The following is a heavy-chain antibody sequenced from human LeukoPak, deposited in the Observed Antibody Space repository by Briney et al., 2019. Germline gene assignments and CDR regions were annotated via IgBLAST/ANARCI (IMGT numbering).Heavy chain of an antibody. CDR3: ARPYPLYCSSTSCQDY. Sequence: KPSETLSLTCTVSGGSISSYYWGWIRQPPGKGLEWIGSIYHSGSTYYNPSLKSRVTISVDTSKNQFSLKLSSVTAADTAVYYCARPYPLYCSSTSCQDYWGQGTLVTVSS. CDR1: GGSISSYY. D-gene: IGHD2-2*01. V-gene: IGHV4-38-2*02. CDR2: IYHSGST. J-gene: IGHJ4*02.